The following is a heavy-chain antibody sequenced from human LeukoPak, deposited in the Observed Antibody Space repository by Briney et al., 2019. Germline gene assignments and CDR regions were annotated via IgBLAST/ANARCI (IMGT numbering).Heavy chain of an antibody. CDR2: INPSGGST. J-gene: IGHJ3*02. CDR3: ARGSRVTYYYDSSGPDAFDI. CDR1: GYTFTSYY. Sequence: ASVKVSCKASGYTFTSYYMHWVRQAPGQGLEWMGIINPSGGSTSYAQKFQGRVTMTRDTSTSTVCMELSSLRSEDTAVYYCARGSRVTYYYDSSGPDAFDIWGQGTMVTVSS. V-gene: IGHV1-46*01. D-gene: IGHD3-22*01.